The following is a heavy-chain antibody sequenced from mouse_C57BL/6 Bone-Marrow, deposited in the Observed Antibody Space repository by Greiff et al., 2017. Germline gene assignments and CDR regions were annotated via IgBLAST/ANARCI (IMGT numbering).Heavy chain of an antibody. J-gene: IGHJ1*03. Sequence: DVQLVESGGGLVKPGGSLKLSCAASGFTFSDYGMHWVRQAPEKGLEWVAYISSGSSTIYYADTVKGRFTISRDNAKNTLFLQMTSLRSEDTAMYYCARNRDYYGSSYGYFDVWGTGTTVTVSS. CDR2: ISSGSSTI. V-gene: IGHV5-17*01. D-gene: IGHD1-1*01. CDR1: GFTFSDYG. CDR3: ARNRDYYGSSYGYFDV.